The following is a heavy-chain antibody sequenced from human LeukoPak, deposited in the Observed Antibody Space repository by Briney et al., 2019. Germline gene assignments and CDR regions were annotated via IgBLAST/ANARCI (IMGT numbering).Heavy chain of an antibody. V-gene: IGHV3-7*01. CDR3: ARGGPTGALDD. Sequence: GGSLRLSCAASGFIFTDYWMYWVRQAPGKGLEWMANIKEDGSEKYYVDSVKGRFTISRDNAKNSLYLQMNSLRAEDTALYYCARGGPTGALDDWGQGTLLTVSS. CDR2: IKEDGSEK. CDR1: GFIFTDYW. J-gene: IGHJ4*02. D-gene: IGHD7-27*01.